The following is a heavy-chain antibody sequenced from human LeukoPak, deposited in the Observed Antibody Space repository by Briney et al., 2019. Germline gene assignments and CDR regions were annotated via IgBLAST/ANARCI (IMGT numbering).Heavy chain of an antibody. CDR3: ARGRGSYFFHDAFDI. CDR2: INRDGSST. V-gene: IGHV3-74*01. D-gene: IGHD1-26*01. Sequence: PGGSLRLSCAASGFTFSSYWMHWVRQAPGKGLVWVSRINRDGSSTSYADSVKGRFTISRDNAKNTLYLQMNSLRAEDTAVYYCARGRGSYFFHDAFDIWGQGTMVTVSS. CDR1: GFTFSSYW. J-gene: IGHJ3*02.